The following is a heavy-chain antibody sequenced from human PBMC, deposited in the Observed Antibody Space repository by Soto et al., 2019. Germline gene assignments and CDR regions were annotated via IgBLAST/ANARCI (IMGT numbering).Heavy chain of an antibody. CDR2: INWNSGSL. D-gene: IGHD6-13*01. Sequence: EVQLVESGGGLVQPGRSLRLSCAASGFTFDDYAMHWVRQVPGKGLEWVSGINWNSGSLGYGDSVKGRFAISRDNAKNSLHLQMNSLSAEDTAFYYCVKDESINWYSGHFRHWGQGTLVTVS. CDR3: VKDESINWYSGHFRH. J-gene: IGHJ1*01. V-gene: IGHV3-9*01. CDR1: GFTFDDYA.